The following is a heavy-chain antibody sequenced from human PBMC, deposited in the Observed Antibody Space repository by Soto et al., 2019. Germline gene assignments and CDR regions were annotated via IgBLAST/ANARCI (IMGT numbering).Heavy chain of an antibody. J-gene: IGHJ5*02. D-gene: IGHD5-18*01. Sequence: KASETLSLTCTVSGGSVSSGSYYWSWIRQPPGKGLEWIGYIYYSGSTNYNPSLKSRVTISVDTSKNQFSLKLSSVTAADTAVYYCARGRYSYGDNWFDPWGQGTLVTVS. CDR2: IYYSGST. CDR3: ARGRYSYGDNWFDP. CDR1: GGSVSSGSYY. V-gene: IGHV4-61*01.